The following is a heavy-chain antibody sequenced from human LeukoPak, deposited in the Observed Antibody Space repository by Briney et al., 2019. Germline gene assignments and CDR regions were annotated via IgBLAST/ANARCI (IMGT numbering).Heavy chain of an antibody. CDR2: MYTSGTT. CDR1: GGSIRSGSYY. D-gene: IGHD3-22*01. CDR3: ARTASGYYLFDY. J-gene: IGHJ4*02. V-gene: IGHV4-61*02. Sequence: PSETLSLTCTVSGGSIRSGSYYWNWIRQPAGKGLEWIGRMYTSGTTNYNPSLKSRVTISVDTSKNQSSLKLSSVTAADTAVYYCARTASGYYLFDYWGQGTLVTVSS.